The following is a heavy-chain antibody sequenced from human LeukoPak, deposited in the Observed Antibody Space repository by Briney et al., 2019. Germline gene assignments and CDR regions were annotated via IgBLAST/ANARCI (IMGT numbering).Heavy chain of an antibody. V-gene: IGHV3-53*01. D-gene: IGHD5-12*01. CDR1: GFPLISSY. CDR3: ASGEYSGYDLAY. J-gene: IGHJ4*02. CDR2: LYSGGTT. Sequence: PGGSLDPPLCAPGFPLISSYMGGVRQPPGKGVEYVSVLYSGGTTYFADSLIGRFTISSDNSKNTLYLQMNTLRAEDTAVYYCASGEYSGYDLAYWGQGTLVTVS.